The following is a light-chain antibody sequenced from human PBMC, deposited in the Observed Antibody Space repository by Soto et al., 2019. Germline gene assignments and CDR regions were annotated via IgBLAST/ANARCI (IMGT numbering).Light chain of an antibody. CDR2: EVF. V-gene: IGLV2-14*01. CDR1: SSDVGGYNY. Sequence: QSALTQPASVSGSPGQSITISCTGTSSDVGGYNYVSWYQHHPGKAPNLMIYEVFNRPSGVSNRFSGSKSGNTASLTISGLQAEDEGDYYCTSYARTTPDVVFGGGTKLTVL. CDR3: TSYARTTPDVV. J-gene: IGLJ2*01.